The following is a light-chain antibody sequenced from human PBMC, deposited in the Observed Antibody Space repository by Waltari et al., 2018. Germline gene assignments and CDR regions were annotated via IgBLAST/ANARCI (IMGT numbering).Light chain of an antibody. CDR2: KAS. V-gene: IGKV1-5*03. CDR1: HSISSW. J-gene: IGKJ1*01. Sequence: DIQMTQSPSTLSASVGDRVTITCRASHSISSWLAWYQQKPGKAPKLLIYKASSLESGVPSRFSGSGSGTEFTLTISRLQPDDFASYYCQQYNSYSRTFGQGTKVEIK. CDR3: QQYNSYSRT.